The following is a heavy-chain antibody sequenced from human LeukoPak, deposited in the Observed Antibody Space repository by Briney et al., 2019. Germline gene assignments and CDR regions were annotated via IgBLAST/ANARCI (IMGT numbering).Heavy chain of an antibody. J-gene: IGHJ2*01. D-gene: IGHD3-3*01. Sequence: SETLSLTCIVSGGSINSHYWSWIRQPPGKGLEWIGDIHYTGTTKYNPSVKSRVTISIDTSKNQFSLELSSVTATDTAVYFCARTGMESGSYWYFDLWGRGTLVTVSS. CDR3: ARTGMESGSYWYFDL. V-gene: IGHV4-59*08. CDR2: IHYTGTT. CDR1: GGSINSHY.